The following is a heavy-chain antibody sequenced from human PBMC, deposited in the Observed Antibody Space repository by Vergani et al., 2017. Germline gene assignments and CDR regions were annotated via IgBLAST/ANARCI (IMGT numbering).Heavy chain of an antibody. CDR1: GFTFSSYS. D-gene: IGHD2-2*01. Sequence: EVQLVESGGGLVKPGGSLRLSCAASGFTFSSYSMNWVRQAPGKGLEWVSSISSSSSYIYYADSVKGRFTISRDNAKNSLYLQMNSLRAEDTAVYYWARLVRVPAAMGLGLSYYYYYMDVWGKGTTVTVSS. CDR3: ARLVRVPAAMGLGLSYYYYYMDV. CDR2: ISSSSSYI. J-gene: IGHJ6*03. V-gene: IGHV3-21*01.